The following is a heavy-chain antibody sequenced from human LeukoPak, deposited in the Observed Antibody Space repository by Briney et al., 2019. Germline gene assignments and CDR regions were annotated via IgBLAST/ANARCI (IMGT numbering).Heavy chain of an antibody. CDR2: VSASGATT. CDR3: AKDRGATTYSHYYMVV. CDR1: GFTFTSHS. Sequence: PGRSLRLSCAASGFTFTSHSLTWVRQAPGKGLEWVSTVSASGATTYYADSVKGRFTISRDNSKNTLYLQMNSLRAEDTAVYYCAKDRGATTYSHYYMVVWGKGTTVTVSS. J-gene: IGHJ6*03. D-gene: IGHD1-26*01. V-gene: IGHV3-23*01.